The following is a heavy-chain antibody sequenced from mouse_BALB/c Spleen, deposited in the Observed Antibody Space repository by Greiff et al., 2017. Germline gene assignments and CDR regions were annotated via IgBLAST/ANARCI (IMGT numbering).Heavy chain of an antibody. CDR2: ISNLAYSI. Sequence: EVKVEESGGGLVQPGGSRKLSCAASGFTFSDYGMAWVRQAPGKGPEWVAFISNLAYSIYYADTVTGRFTISRENAKNTLYLEMSSLRSEDTAMYYCARDGNYVKGAMDYWGQGTSVTVSS. J-gene: IGHJ4*01. V-gene: IGHV5-15*02. CDR1: GFTFSDYG. CDR3: ARDGNYVKGAMDY. D-gene: IGHD2-1*01.